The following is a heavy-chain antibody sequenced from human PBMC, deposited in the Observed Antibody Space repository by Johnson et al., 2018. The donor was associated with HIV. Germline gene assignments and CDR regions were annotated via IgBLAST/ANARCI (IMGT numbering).Heavy chain of an antibody. CDR1: GFTFSSYW. V-gene: IGHV3-23*04. D-gene: IGHD1-1*01. J-gene: IGHJ3*02. Sequence: EVQLVESGGGLVQPGGSLRLSCAASGFTFSSYWMSWVRQAPGKGLEWVSAISGSGGSTYYADSVKGRFTISRDNSKNTLYLQMNSLKTEDTAVYYCTTDRYAFDIWGQGTLVTVSS. CDR3: TTDRYAFDI. CDR2: ISGSGGST.